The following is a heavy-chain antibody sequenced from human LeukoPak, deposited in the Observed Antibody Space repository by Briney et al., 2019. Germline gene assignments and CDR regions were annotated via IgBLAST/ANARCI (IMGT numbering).Heavy chain of an antibody. Sequence: GGSLRLSCTAPGFTFSSYAIHWIRQAPGKGLEWVALVWHDGSNRYYSEAVKGRFTISRDNSKNTVYLQINSLRAEDATVYYCARELFGSGSCPDYWGQGTRVTVSS. J-gene: IGHJ4*02. CDR2: VWHDGSNR. CDR3: ARELFGSGSCPDY. D-gene: IGHD3-10*01. CDR1: GFTFSSYA. V-gene: IGHV3-33*01.